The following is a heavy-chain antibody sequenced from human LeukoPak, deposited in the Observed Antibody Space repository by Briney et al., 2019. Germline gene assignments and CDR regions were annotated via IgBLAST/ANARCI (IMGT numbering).Heavy chain of an antibody. CDR1: GFTFSSYS. CDR3: ARGERGYCTNGVCYPQDGYAFDI. Sequence: GGSLRLSCAASGFTFSSYSMNWVRQAPWKGLEWVSAISSSSSYIYYADSVKGRFTISRDNAKNSLYLQMNSLRAEDTAVYYCARGERGYCTNGVCYPQDGYAFDIWGQGTMVTVSS. D-gene: IGHD2-8*01. V-gene: IGHV3-21*01. J-gene: IGHJ3*02. CDR2: ISSSSSYI.